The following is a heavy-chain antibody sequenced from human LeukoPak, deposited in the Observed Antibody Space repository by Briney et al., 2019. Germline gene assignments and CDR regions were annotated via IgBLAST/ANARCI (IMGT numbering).Heavy chain of an antibody. CDR1: GFTFSSYS. Sequence: GGSLRLSCAASGFTFSSYSMNWVRQAPGKGLEWVSSISSSSSYIYYADSVKGRFTISRDNAKNSLYLQMNSLRAEDTALYYCARNLGLGPNFDYWGQGTLVTVSS. J-gene: IGHJ4*02. CDR3: ARNLGLGPNFDY. D-gene: IGHD7-27*01. V-gene: IGHV3-21*04. CDR2: ISSSSSYI.